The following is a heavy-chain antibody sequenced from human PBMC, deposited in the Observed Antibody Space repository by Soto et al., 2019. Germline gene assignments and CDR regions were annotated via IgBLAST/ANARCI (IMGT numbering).Heavy chain of an antibody. CDR2: LYYGRSA. CDR1: GDSISSYY. CDR3: ALRSMAVVPEY. Sequence: QVQLQESGPGLVKPSETLSLTCAVSGDSISSYYCMWSRQPPGKGLESIGYLYYGRSANYNPSLKTRVTLSVDTSTNQCSLTLSSMTAEDTAVYYCALRSMAVVPEYWGQGTLVTVSS. D-gene: IGHD3-22*01. V-gene: IGHV4-59*01. J-gene: IGHJ4*02.